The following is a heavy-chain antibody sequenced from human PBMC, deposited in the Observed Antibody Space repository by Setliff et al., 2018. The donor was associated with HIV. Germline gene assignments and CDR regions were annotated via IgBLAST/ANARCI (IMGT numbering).Heavy chain of an antibody. V-gene: IGHV1-69*10. CDR3: ARARHHGYNFPEAFDI. D-gene: IGHD5-12*01. CDR1: GGTFSSYA. J-gene: IGHJ3*02. CDR2: TIPILGIA. Sequence: SVKVSCKTSGGTFSSYAISWVRQAPGQGLEWMGGTIPILGIANYAQKFQGRVTITADESTSTAYLELSSLRSEDTAVYYCARARHHGYNFPEAFDIWGQGTMVTVSS.